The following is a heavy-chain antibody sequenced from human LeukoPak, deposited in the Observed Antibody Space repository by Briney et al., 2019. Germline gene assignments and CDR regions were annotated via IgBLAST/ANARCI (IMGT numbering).Heavy chain of an antibody. J-gene: IGHJ5*02. CDR3: AKEMYSSSWYNWFDP. CDR2: IRYDGSNK. D-gene: IGHD6-13*01. V-gene: IGHV3-30*02. Sequence: IRYDGSNKYYADSVKGRFTISRDNSKNTLYLQMNSLRAEDTAVYYCAKEMYSSSWYNWFDPWGQGTLVTVSS.